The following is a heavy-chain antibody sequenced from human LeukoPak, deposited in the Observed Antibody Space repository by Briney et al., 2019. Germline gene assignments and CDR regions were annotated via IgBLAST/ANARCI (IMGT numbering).Heavy chain of an antibody. CDR3: AKGVVDYYDSSGYYPSDL. Sequence: GGSLRLSCAGFGFTFNSYAMTWVRQAPGKGLKWVSGISGSGGTTYYADSVKGRFTISRDNFNNTLYLQMDSMRVEDTALYFCAKGVVDYYDSSGYYPSDLWGQGTLVTVSS. V-gene: IGHV3-23*01. D-gene: IGHD3-22*01. J-gene: IGHJ5*02. CDR1: GFTFNSYA. CDR2: ISGSGGTT.